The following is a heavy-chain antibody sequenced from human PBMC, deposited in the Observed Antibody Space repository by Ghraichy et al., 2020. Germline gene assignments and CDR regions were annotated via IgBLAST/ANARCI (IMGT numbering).Heavy chain of an antibody. CDR3: ATGEYSSGWTTTLFDY. CDR2: ISYDGSNK. CDR1: GFTFSSYG. V-gene: IGHV3-30*03. Sequence: GGSLRLSCAASGFTFSSYGMHWVRQAPGKGLEWVAVISYDGSNKYYADSVKGRFTISRDNSKNTLYLQMNSLRAEDTAVYYCATGEYSSGWTTTLFDYWGQGTLVTVSS. D-gene: IGHD6-19*01. J-gene: IGHJ4*02.